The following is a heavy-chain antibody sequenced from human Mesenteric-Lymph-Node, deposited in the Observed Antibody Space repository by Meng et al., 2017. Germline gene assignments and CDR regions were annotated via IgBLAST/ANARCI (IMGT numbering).Heavy chain of an antibody. J-gene: IGHJ6*02. D-gene: IGHD3-3*01. V-gene: IGHV1-46*01. CDR2: INPSGGST. CDR3: AREQVPQERITIFGVVPGPYYYYYGMDV. CDR1: GYTFTSYY. Sequence: ASVKVSCKASGYTFTSYYMHWVRQAPGQGLEWMGIINPSGGSTSYAQKFQGRVTMTRDTSTSTVYMELSSLRSEDTAVYYCAREQVPQERITIFGVVPGPYYYYYGMDVWGQGTMVTVSS.